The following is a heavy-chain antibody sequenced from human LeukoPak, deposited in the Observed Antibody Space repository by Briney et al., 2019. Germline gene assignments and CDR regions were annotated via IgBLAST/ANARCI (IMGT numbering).Heavy chain of an antibody. CDR2: IHPEGNEK. J-gene: IGHJ4*02. CDR1: GFTFSNFW. CDR3: ARGDDFSGDH. D-gene: IGHD1-1*01. V-gene: IGHV3-7*04. Sequence: PGGSLRLSCATFGFTFSNFWMSWVRQVPGRGLEWVANIHPEGNEKYHVESVEGRFTISRDNTRDLLFLQMNGLRVEDKAVYYCARGDDFSGDHWGQGTLVTVSS.